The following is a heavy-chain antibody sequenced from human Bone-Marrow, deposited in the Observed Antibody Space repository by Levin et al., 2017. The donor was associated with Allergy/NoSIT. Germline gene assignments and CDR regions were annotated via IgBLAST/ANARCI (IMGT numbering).Heavy chain of an antibody. CDR2: ISDTGGYT. V-gene: IGHV3-23*01. CDR1: GFTFRNYD. J-gene: IGHJ6*02. D-gene: IGHD2-8*01. Sequence: GGSLRLSCAGSGFTFRNYDMFWVRQAPGKGLEWVSAISDTGGYTFYADSVKGRFTISRDNSKNTLYLQMNSLRAEDTAVFYCAKRRPCSNGVCHSLDVWGQGTMVTVSS. CDR3: AKRRPCSNGVCHSLDV.